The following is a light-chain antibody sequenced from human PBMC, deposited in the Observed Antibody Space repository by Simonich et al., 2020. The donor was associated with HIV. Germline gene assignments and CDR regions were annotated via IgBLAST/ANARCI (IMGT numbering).Light chain of an antibody. V-gene: IGKV3-15*01. CDR2: GAS. CDR1: QSVSNN. CDR3: QQYNNWYT. J-gene: IGKJ2*01. Sequence: EIEMTQSPATLSVSPGERATLSCRASQSVSNNLAWYQQKPGQAPRLLMHGASTRASGIPARFSGSGSGTEFTLTISSMQSEDFAIYYCQQYNNWYTFGQGTKLEIK.